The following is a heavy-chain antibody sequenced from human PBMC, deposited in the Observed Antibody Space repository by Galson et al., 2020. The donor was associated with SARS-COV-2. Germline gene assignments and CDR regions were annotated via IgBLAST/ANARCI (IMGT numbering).Heavy chain of an antibody. V-gene: IGHV1-8*01. CDR2: MNPNSGNT. CDR1: GYNFATLD. Sequence: ASVKVSCKATGYNFATLDINWVRQATGQGLEWIGWMNPNSGNTGYAQKFQGRVTMTRDISIGTAYMELSSLTSEDTAIYFCARRNKWPVAILECGDYYYGMDVWGQGTTVTVSS. J-gene: IGHJ6*02. CDR3: ARRNKWPVAILECGDYYYGMDV. D-gene: IGHD3-3*02.